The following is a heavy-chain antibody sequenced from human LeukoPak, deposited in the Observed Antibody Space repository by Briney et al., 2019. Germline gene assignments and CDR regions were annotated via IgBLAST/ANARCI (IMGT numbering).Heavy chain of an antibody. D-gene: IGHD2-2*01. Sequence: GGSLRLSCAASGFTFSSYGMHWVRQAPGKGLEWVAVIWYDGSNKYYADSVKGRFSISRDNSKNTLYLQMNSLRAEDTAVYYCAASLPNIVVVPATKGPFGYWGQGALVTVSS. CDR2: IWYDGSNK. V-gene: IGHV3-33*01. CDR3: AASLPNIVVVPATKGPFGY. J-gene: IGHJ4*02. CDR1: GFTFSSYG.